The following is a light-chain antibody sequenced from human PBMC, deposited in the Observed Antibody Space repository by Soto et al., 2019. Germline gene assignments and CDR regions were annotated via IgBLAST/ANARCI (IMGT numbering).Light chain of an antibody. CDR3: MQSTQLPHT. J-gene: IGKJ5*01. Sequence: DVVMTQTPLSLSVAPGQPASISCKSSQSLLHITGETFLFWYLQKPGQSPQLLIYEVSTRVSGVPDRFSCSGSETDFTPEISRVDTDDVGIYYCMQSTQLPHTFGQGTRLGIE. CDR2: EVS. CDR1: QSLLHITGETF. V-gene: IGKV2D-29*02.